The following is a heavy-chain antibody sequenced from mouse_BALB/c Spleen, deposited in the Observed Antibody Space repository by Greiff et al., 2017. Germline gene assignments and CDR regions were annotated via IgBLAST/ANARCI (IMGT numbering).Heavy chain of an antibody. V-gene: IGHV3-2*02. J-gene: IGHJ4*01. CDR3: ARFSYGTGAMDY. CDR1: GYSITSDYA. CDR2: ISYSGST. D-gene: IGHD2-1*01. Sequence: EVKLMESGPGLVKPSQSLSLTCTVTGYSITSDYAWNWIRQFPGNKLEWMGYISYSGSTSYNPSLKSRISITRDTSKNQFFLQLNSVTTEDTATYYCARFSYGTGAMDYWGQGTSVTVSS.